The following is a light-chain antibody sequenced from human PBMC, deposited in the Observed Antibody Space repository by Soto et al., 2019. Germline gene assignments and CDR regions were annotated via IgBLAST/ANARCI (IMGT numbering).Light chain of an antibody. Sequence: QSVLTQPPSASGSPGQSVTISCTGTSSDVGGYNYVSWYQQHPGKAPKLMIYEVNKRPSGVPDHFSGSKSGNTASLTVSGLQAEYEADYYCSSYAGSYTWVFGGGTKLTVL. CDR3: SSYAGSYTWV. J-gene: IGLJ3*02. CDR1: SSDVGGYNY. CDR2: EVN. V-gene: IGLV2-8*01.